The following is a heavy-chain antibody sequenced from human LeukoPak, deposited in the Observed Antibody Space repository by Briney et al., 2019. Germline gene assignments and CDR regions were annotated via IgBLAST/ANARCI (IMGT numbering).Heavy chain of an antibody. CDR1: GFTFSSYV. V-gene: IGHV3-64*01. J-gene: IGHJ5*02. CDR2: IDPDGETS. D-gene: IGHD1-20*01. CDR3: AAQGGLTGAYDP. Sequence: GGSLRLSCAASGFTFSSYVMLWVRQAPGMGLEYVSSIDPDGETSYYANSVKGRFTISRDNSNNMLYLHMGSLTSEDMAVYYCAAQGGLTGAYDPWGQGTPVTVSS.